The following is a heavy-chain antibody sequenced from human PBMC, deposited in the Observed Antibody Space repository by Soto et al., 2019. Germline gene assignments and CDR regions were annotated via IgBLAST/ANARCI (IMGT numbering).Heavy chain of an antibody. CDR3: ARHGDNDAFDI. CDR2: INAGNGNT. Sequence: PSVKVSCKASGYTFTSYAMHWVRQAPGQRLEWMGWINAGNGNTKYSQKFQGRVTMTTDTSTSTAYMELRSLRSDDTAVYYCARHGDNDAFDIWGQGTMVTVSS. V-gene: IGHV1-3*01. J-gene: IGHJ3*02. CDR1: GYTFTSYA. D-gene: IGHD2-21*02.